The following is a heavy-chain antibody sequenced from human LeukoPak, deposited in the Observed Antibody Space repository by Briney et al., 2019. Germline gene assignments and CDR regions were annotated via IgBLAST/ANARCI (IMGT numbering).Heavy chain of an antibody. V-gene: IGHV1-69*01. Sequence: SVKVSCKASGGTFSSYAISWVRQAPGQGLEWMGGIIPIFGTANYAQKFQGRVTITADESTSTAYMELSSLRSEDTAVYYCARGQPEPNHYYYYYYMDVWGKGTTVTVSS. D-gene: IGHD1-14*01. CDR3: ARGQPEPNHYYYYYYMDV. J-gene: IGHJ6*03. CDR2: IIPIFGTA. CDR1: GGTFSSYA.